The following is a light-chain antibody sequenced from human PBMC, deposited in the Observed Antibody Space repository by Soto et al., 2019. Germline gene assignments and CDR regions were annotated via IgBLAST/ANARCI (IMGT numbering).Light chain of an antibody. V-gene: IGLV2-14*01. CDR1: SSDVGYYNY. CDR2: EVS. J-gene: IGLJ1*01. CDR3: SSFTSSRIYV. Sequence: QSALTQPASVSGSPGQSITISCTGTSSDVGYYNYVSWYQKHPGKAPKLMIYEVSKRPSGVSNRFSGSKSGNTASLTISGLQAEDEADYYCSSFTSSRIYVFGTGTKVTVL.